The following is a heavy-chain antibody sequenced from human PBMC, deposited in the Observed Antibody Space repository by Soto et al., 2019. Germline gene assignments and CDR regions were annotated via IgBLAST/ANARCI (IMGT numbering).Heavy chain of an antibody. Sequence: QVQLQQWGAGLLKPSETLSLTCAVYGGSFSGYYWSWIRQPPGKGLEWIGEINHSGSTNYNPSLKRRVTISVDTSKNQFSLKLSSVTAADTAVYYCAGKRMTMVRGPRFDYWGQGTLVTVSS. CDR3: AGKRMTMVRGPRFDY. CDR1: GGSFSGYY. J-gene: IGHJ4*02. CDR2: INHSGST. D-gene: IGHD3-10*01. V-gene: IGHV4-34*01.